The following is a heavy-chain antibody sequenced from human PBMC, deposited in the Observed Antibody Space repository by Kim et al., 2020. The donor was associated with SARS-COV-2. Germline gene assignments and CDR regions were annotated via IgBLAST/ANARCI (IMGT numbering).Heavy chain of an antibody. Sequence: SETLSLTCAVYGGSFSGYYWSWIRQPPGKGLEWIGEINHSGSTNYNPSLKSRVTISVDTSKNQFSLKLSSVTAADTAVYYCARGRAVAAYRGVDYWGQGTLVTVSS. D-gene: IGHD6-19*01. CDR3: ARGRAVAAYRGVDY. CDR2: INHSGST. J-gene: IGHJ4*02. CDR1: GGSFSGYY. V-gene: IGHV4-34*01.